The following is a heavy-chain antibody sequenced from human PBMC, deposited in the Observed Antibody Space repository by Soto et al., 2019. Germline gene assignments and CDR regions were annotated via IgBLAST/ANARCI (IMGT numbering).Heavy chain of an antibody. CDR1: GFTFDDYA. J-gene: IGHJ4*02. V-gene: IGHV3-9*01. CDR2: ISWNSGSI. Sequence: EVQLVESGGGLVQPGRSLRLSCAGSGFTFDDYAMHWVREAPGKGLEWVSGISWNSGSIGYADSVKGRFTISRDNAMNFLDLQMNSLRAEATALYYCAKASRGYRSSGTDYWGQGTLVTVSS. CDR3: AKASRGYRSSGTDY. D-gene: IGHD6-13*01.